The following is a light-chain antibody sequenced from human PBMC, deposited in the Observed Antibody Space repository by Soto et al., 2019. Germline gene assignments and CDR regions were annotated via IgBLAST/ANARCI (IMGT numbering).Light chain of an antibody. V-gene: IGLV1-47*01. J-gene: IGLJ3*02. Sequence: QSVLTQPPSASGTPGQRVTISCSGSGSNIGYNSVFWYQQLPGTAPKLLIQRNNERPSGVPDRFSGSKSGTSVSLAISGLRSEDEATYYCAAWDDTLNGQVFGGGTKLTVL. CDR2: RNN. CDR1: GSNIGYNS. CDR3: AAWDDTLNGQV.